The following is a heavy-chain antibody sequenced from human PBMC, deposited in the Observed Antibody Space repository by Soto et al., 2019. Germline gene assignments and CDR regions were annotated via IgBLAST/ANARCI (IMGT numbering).Heavy chain of an antibody. CDR2: IYYSGYT. CDR3: ARHEGGAAADRPLDY. V-gene: IGHV4-39*01. J-gene: IGHJ4*02. D-gene: IGHD6-13*01. Sequence: SETLSLTCTVSGGSISSSSYYWGWIRQPPGKGLEWIGSIYYSGYTYYNPSLKSRVTISVDTSKNQFSLKLSSVTAADTAVYYCARHEGGAAADRPLDYWGQGTLVTVSS. CDR1: GGSISSSSYY.